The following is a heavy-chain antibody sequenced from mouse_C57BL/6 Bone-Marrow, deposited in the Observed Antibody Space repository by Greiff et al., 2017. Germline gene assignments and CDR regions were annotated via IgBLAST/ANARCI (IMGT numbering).Heavy chain of an antibody. CDR3: TRDDDYDGYWYLDV. D-gene: IGHD2-4*01. Sequence: EVKVVESGEGLVKPGGSLKLSCAASGFTFSSYAMSWVRQTPEKSLEWVAYISSGGDYIYYADTVKGRFTISRDNARNTLYLQMSSLKSEDTAMYYCTRDDDYDGYWYLDVWGTGTTVTVSS. CDR2: ISSGGDYI. V-gene: IGHV5-9-1*02. CDR1: GFTFSSYA. J-gene: IGHJ1*03.